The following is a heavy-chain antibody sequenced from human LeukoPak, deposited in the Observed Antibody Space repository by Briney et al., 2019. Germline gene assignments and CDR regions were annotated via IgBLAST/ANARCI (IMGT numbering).Heavy chain of an antibody. V-gene: IGHV3-23*01. CDR1: GFTFKNYA. CDR3: ASRYSSSCFDY. Sequence: GGSLRLSCAASGFTFKNYAMSWVRQAPGKGLEWVSTISGSGGSTYYADSVKGRFTISRDNSKNTLHLQMNSLRAEDTAVYYCASRYSSSCFDYWGQGTLVTVSS. CDR2: ISGSGGST. D-gene: IGHD6-13*01. J-gene: IGHJ4*02.